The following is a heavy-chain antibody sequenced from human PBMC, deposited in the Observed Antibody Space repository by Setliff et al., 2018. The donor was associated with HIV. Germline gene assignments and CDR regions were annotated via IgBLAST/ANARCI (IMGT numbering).Heavy chain of an antibody. V-gene: IGHV3-30*18. D-gene: IGHD4-17*01. CDR1: GFTFSSYG. J-gene: IGHJ4*02. CDR2: ISYDGSNK. CDR3: ANHPDDYGDYADY. Sequence: PGGSLRLSCAASGFTFSSYGMHWVRQAPGKGLEWVAVISYDGSNKYYADSVKGRFTISRDNSKNTLYLQMNSLRAEDTAVYYCANHPDDYGDYADYWGQGTLVTVSS.